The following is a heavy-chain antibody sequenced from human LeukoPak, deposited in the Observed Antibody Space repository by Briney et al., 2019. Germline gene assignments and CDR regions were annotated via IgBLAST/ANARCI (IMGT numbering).Heavy chain of an antibody. V-gene: IGHV3-33*05. CDR2: ILYDGSYK. CDR3: ARDPFDYYGPYYIDY. Sequence: GGTLRLSCAASGFTFSKYGMHWVRQAPGKGLEWVAVILYDGSYKYHADSVKGGFTVSRENSKNTLYLQMNSLRAEDTAVYYCARDPFDYYGPYYIDYWGQGTLVTVSS. J-gene: IGHJ4*02. D-gene: IGHD1-26*01. CDR1: GFTFSKYG.